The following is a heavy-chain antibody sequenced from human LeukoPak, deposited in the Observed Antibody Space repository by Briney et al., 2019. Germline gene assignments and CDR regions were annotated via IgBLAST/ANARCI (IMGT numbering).Heavy chain of an antibody. CDR1: GYTFISYH. CDR3: AREGSRDGYKSFDY. J-gene: IGHJ4*02. Sequence: ASVKVSCKAFGYTFISYHMHWVRQAPGQGLEWMGIINPSGGSTSYAQKFQGRVTMTRDTSTSTVYMELSSLRSEDTAVYYCAREGSRDGYKSFDYWGQGTLVTVSS. V-gene: IGHV1-46*01. D-gene: IGHD5-24*01. CDR2: INPSGGST.